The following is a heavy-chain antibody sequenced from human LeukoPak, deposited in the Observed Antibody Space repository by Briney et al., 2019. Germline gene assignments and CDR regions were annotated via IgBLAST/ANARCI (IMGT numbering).Heavy chain of an antibody. Sequence: PSETLSLTCAVSGGSISSSDWCSWVRQPPGKGLEWIGEIYHSGSTNYNPSLKSRVTMSVDKSKNQFSLKLSSVTAADTAVYYCARSKSSGRYLDYWGQGTLATLSS. V-gene: IGHV4-4*02. CDR3: ARSKSSGRYLDY. CDR1: GGSISSSDW. D-gene: IGHD6-19*01. J-gene: IGHJ4*02. CDR2: IYHSGST.